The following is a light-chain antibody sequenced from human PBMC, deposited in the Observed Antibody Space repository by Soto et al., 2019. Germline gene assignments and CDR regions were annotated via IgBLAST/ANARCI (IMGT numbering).Light chain of an antibody. CDR1: QGISSW. V-gene: IGKV1D-12*01. CDR2: AAS. J-gene: IGKJ5*01. Sequence: DIPMTQSPSSVSASVGDRVTITCRASQGISSWLVWYQQKPGKAPKLLIYAASSLQSGVPSRFSGSGSGTDFTLTISSLQPEDFATYYCHQANSFPLTFGQGTRLEIK. CDR3: HQANSFPLT.